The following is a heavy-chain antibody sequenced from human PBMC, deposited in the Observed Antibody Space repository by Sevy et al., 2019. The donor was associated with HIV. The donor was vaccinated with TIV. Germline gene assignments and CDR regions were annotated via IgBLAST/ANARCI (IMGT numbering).Heavy chain of an antibody. CDR3: AKSDRMYISVWYVDYFDS. D-gene: IGHD6-19*01. Sequence: EGSLRLSCAGSGFTFSTYAMSWVHQAPGKELEWVSGNSVTSGNTYYADSVKGRFTISRDNSKNTLYLQMNSLRAEYTAVYYCAKSDRMYISVWYVDYFDSWGQGTLVTVSS. V-gene: IGHV3-23*01. J-gene: IGHJ4*02. CDR2: NSVTSGNT. CDR1: GFTFSTYA.